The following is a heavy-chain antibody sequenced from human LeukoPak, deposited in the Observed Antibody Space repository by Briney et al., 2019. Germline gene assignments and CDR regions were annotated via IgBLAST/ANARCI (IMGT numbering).Heavy chain of an antibody. CDR2: IGSDASIT. CDR3: AKERRVGATPFDY. Sequence: GGSLRLSCIASGFTFSSYSMHWVRQAPGKGLERVAVIGSDASITYYADFVKGRFTISRDNSKDTLYLQMNSLRADDTAIYYCAKERRVGATPFDYWGQGSLVTVSS. J-gene: IGHJ4*02. V-gene: IGHV3-30*04. CDR1: GFTFSSYS. D-gene: IGHD1-26*01.